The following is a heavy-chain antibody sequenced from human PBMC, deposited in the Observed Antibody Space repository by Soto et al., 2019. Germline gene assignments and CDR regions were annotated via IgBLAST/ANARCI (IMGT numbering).Heavy chain of an antibody. J-gene: IGHJ5*02. CDR3: AASQRSIAAAGTRWFDP. V-gene: IGHV5-51*07. CDR1: GYSFTSYW. D-gene: IGHD6-13*01. Sequence: GPSQKSSGKGSGYSFTSYWIGSVHQKPGKGLEWMGIIYPGDSDTRYSPSFQGQVTISADKSISTAYLQWSSLKASDTAMYYCAASQRSIAAAGTRWFDPWGQGTLVTVSS. CDR2: IYPGDSDT.